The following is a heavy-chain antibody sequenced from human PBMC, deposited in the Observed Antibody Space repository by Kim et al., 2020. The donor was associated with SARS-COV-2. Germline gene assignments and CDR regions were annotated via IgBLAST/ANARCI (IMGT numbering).Heavy chain of an antibody. D-gene: IGHD3-16*02. J-gene: IGHJ6*02. CDR2: ISSSSSYT. CDR3: ARVGYDYVWGSYRDYYYYYVMDV. CDR1: GFTFSDYY. V-gene: IGHV3-11*05. Sequence: GGSLRLSCAASGFTFSDYYMSWIRQAPGKGLEWVSYISSSSSYTNYADSVKGRFTISRANAKNSLYLQMNSRRAEDTAVYYCARVGYDYVWGSYRDYYYYYVMDVWGQGTTVTVSS.